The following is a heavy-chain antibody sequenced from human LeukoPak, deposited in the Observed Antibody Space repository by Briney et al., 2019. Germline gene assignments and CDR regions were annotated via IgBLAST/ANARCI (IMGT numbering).Heavy chain of an antibody. Sequence: GGSLRLSCAASGFTVSSNYMSWVRQAPGKGLEWVSVIYSGGSTYYADSVKGRFTISRDNSKNTLYLQMNSLRAEDTAVYYCVRSGSGWYDAFDIWGQGTMVTVSS. CDR1: GFTVSSNY. J-gene: IGHJ3*02. V-gene: IGHV3-66*01. D-gene: IGHD6-19*01. CDR3: VRSGSGWYDAFDI. CDR2: IYSGGST.